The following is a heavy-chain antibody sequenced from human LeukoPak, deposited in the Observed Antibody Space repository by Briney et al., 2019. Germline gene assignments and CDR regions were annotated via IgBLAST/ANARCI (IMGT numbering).Heavy chain of an antibody. CDR2: ISHRGNT. D-gene: IGHD3-3*01. CDR3: ARGKWDFWSGYLFDY. V-gene: IGHV4-61*01. J-gene: IGHJ4*02. Sequence: SETLSLTCTVSGGSVSSGTYYWSWIRQPPGTGLDWIGYISHRGNTNYNPSLKSRVTISVDTSKNQFSLKLSSVTAADTAVYYCARGKWDFWSGYLFDYWGQGTLVTVSS. CDR1: GGSVSSGTYY.